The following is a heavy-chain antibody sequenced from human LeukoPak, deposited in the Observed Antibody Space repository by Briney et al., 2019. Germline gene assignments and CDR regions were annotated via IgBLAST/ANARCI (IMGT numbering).Heavy chain of an antibody. V-gene: IGHV4-34*01. J-gene: IGHJ5*02. CDR1: GGSFSGYY. CDR3: ARHGPFGASGSYYEGWFDP. Sequence: SETLSLTCAVYGGSFSGYYWSWIRQPPGKGLEWIGEINHSGSTNYNPSLKSRVTISVDTSKNQFSLKLSSVTAADTAVYYCARHGPFGASGSYYEGWFDPWGQGTLVTVSS. D-gene: IGHD1-26*01. CDR2: INHSGST.